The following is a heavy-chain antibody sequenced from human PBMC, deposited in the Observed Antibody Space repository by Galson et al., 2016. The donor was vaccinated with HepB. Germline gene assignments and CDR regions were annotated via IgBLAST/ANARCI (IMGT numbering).Heavy chain of an antibody. Sequence: ETLSLTCAVYGGSFSGYYWSWIRQPPGKGLEWIGTINHSGSTNYNPSLKSRVSISVDRSKNQFSLKLSSVTAADTAVYYCARPVDYDINAYDIWGQGTMVTVSS. CDR3: ARPVDYDINAYDI. V-gene: IGHV4-34*01. D-gene: IGHD4-17*01. CDR2: INHSGST. CDR1: GGSFSGYY. J-gene: IGHJ3*02.